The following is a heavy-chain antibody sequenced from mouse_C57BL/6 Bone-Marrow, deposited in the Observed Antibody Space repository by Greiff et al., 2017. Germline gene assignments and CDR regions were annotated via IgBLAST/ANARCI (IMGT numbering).Heavy chain of an antibody. D-gene: IGHD2-3*01. V-gene: IGHV1-18*01. CDR1: GYTFTDYN. CDR3: ARPDGYPCAY. Sequence: VQLQQSGPELVKPGASVKIPCKASGYTFTDYNMDWVKQSHGKSLEWIGDINPNNGGTIYNQKFKGKATLTVDKSSSTAYMELRSLTSEDTAVYDCARPDGYPCAYWGQGTLVTVSA. CDR2: INPNNGGT. J-gene: IGHJ3*01.